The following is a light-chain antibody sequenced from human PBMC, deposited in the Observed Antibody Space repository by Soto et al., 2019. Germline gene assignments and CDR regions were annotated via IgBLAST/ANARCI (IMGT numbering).Light chain of an antibody. Sequence: QSVLTQPRSVSGSPGQSVTISCTGTSSDVGGYNYVSWYQQHPGKAPKLMIYDVSKRPSGVPDRFSGSKSGNTASLTISGLQAEDEADYYCCSYAGSYTSYVFGPGTKVTVL. J-gene: IGLJ1*01. CDR1: SSDVGGYNY. CDR3: CSYAGSYTSYV. V-gene: IGLV2-11*01. CDR2: DVS.